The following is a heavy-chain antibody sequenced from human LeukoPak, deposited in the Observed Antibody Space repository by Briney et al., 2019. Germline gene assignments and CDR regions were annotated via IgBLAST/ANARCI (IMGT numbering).Heavy chain of an antibody. J-gene: IGHJ4*02. Sequence: GGSLRLSCAASGFTFSNAWMSWVRQAPGKGLEWVGRIKSKTDGGTTDYAAPVKGRFTISRDDSKNTLYLQMNSLKTEDTAVYYCTTRLLITFGGVIASIFDYWGQGTLVTVSS. D-gene: IGHD3-16*02. CDR3: TTRLLITFGGVIASIFDY. V-gene: IGHV3-15*01. CDR1: GFTFSNAW. CDR2: IKSKTDGGTT.